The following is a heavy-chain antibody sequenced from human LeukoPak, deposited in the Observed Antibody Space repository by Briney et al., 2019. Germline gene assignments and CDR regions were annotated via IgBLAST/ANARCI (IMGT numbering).Heavy chain of an antibody. D-gene: IGHD3-9*01. CDR3: ARGPGSVLRYFDWLSSNAFDI. J-gene: IGHJ3*02. CDR1: GGSISSYY. CDR2: IYDSGST. Sequence: SETLSLTRTVSGGSISSYYWSWIRQPPGKGLEWIGYIYDSGSTNYNPSLKSRVTISVDTSKNQFSPKLSSVTAADTAVYYCARGPGSVLRYFDWLSSNAFDIWSQGTMVTVSS. V-gene: IGHV4-59*01.